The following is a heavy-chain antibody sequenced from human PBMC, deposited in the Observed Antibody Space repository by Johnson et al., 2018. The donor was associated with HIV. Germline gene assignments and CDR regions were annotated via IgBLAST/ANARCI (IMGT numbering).Heavy chain of an antibody. D-gene: IGHD5-18*01. CDR1: GFTFSSYA. CDR3: ARAYSYGAFDI. CDR2: LSYDGSNK. Sequence: QVQLVESGGGVVQPGRSLRLSCAASGFTFSSYAMHWVRQAPGKGLEWVAVLSYDGSNKSYADSVKGRFTISRDNSKNTLYLQMNSLRAEDTAVYYCARAYSYGAFDIWGQGTMVTVSS. V-gene: IGHV3-30-3*01. J-gene: IGHJ3*02.